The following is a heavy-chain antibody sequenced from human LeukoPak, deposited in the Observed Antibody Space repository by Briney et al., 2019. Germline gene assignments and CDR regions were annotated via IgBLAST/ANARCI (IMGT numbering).Heavy chain of an antibody. V-gene: IGHV3-7*05. D-gene: IGHD3-3*01. CDR2: IKTDGTEA. CDR3: ARDYDFWSGYFDW. J-gene: IGHJ4*02. Sequence: PSETLSLTCAVYGGSFSGYYWSWIRQPPGKGLEWVANIKTDGTEAYYMDSVKGRFNISRDNAKNALYLQMSSLRTEDTAVYYCARDYDFWSGYFDWWGQGTRVTVSS. CDR1: GGSFSGYY.